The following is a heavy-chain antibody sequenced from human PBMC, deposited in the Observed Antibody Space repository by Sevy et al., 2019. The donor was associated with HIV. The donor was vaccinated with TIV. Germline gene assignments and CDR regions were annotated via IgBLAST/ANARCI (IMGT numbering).Heavy chain of an antibody. J-gene: IGHJ3*02. CDR1: GFTFSSYW. CDR3: ARGSGAYEVWNDAFDI. CDR2: INSDGSST. D-gene: IGHD3-3*01. Sequence: GGSLRLSCAASGFTFSSYWMHWVRQAPGKGLVWVSRINSDGSSTSYADSVKGRFTISRDNAKNTLYLQMNSLRAEDTAVYYCARGSGAYEVWNDAFDIWGQGTMVTVS. V-gene: IGHV3-74*01.